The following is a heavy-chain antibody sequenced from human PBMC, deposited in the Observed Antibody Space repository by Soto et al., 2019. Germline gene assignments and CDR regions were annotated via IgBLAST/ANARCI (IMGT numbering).Heavy chain of an antibody. J-gene: IGHJ5*02. CDR3: ARVDDFWSGYYQYTWFDP. D-gene: IGHD3-3*01. CDR1: GGSISSGDYY. Sequence: PSETLSLTCTVSGGSISSGDYYWSWIRQPPGKGLEWIGYIYYSGSTYYNPSLKSRVTISVDTSKNQFSLKLSSVTAADTAVYYCARVDDFWSGYYQYTWFDPWGQGTLVTVSS. CDR2: IYYSGST. V-gene: IGHV4-30-4*01.